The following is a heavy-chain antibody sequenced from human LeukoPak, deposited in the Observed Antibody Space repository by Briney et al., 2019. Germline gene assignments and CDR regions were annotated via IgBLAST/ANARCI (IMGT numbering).Heavy chain of an antibody. Sequence: PSETLSLTCTVSGASISNSYWSWIRQPAGKGLEWIGRIHTSGSTYYNPSLKSRVTISVDTSKNQFSLKLSSVTAADTAVYYCARRASDYYDSSGYYQLYPFDYWGQGTLVTVSS. J-gene: IGHJ4*02. V-gene: IGHV4-4*07. CDR1: GASISNSY. D-gene: IGHD3-22*01. CDR2: IHTSGST. CDR3: ARRASDYYDSSGYYQLYPFDY.